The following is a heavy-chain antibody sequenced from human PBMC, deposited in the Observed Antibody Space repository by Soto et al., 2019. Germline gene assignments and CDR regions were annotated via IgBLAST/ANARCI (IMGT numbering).Heavy chain of an antibody. V-gene: IGHV1-18*01. J-gene: IGHJ6*03. CDR1: GYTFTSYG. CDR2: ISGNNDNT. Sequence: ASVKVSCKASGYTFTSYGFSWVRQAPGQGPEWMGYISGNNDNTDYAQRFQGRVTMTTDTSTSTAYMELRSLRSDDTAVYYCARYLCSGGSCYSSLYYYYMDVWGKGTTVTVSS. CDR3: ARYLCSGGSCYSSLYYYYMDV. D-gene: IGHD2-15*01.